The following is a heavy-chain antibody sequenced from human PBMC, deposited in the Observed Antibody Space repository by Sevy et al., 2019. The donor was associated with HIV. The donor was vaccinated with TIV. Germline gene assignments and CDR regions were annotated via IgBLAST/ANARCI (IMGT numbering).Heavy chain of an antibody. V-gene: IGHV3-7*01. CDR3: VRAIQSDGSF. J-gene: IGHJ4*02. CDR2: IRQDGSEI. D-gene: IGHD6-19*01. Sequence: GGSLRLSCVASGFNLENFWMNWVRQAPGKGLEWVANIRQDGSEIYYVASVKGPFTISRDNARNLVYLQMNSLRVEDTALYYCVRAIQSDGSFWGQGALVTVSS. CDR1: GFNLENFW.